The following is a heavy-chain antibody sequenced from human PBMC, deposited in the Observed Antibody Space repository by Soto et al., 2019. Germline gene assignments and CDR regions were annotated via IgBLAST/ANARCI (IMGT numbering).Heavy chain of an antibody. Sequence: LVESGGGLVYPGGSLRLSCVASGVSFSDYSMNWVRQAPGKGLQWVSYISSSSDNTYYADSVKGRFTVSRDNAKNALFLQMKSLRDDDTATYYCARLPKGSLVTAWGQGTRVTVSS. J-gene: IGHJ4*02. CDR2: ISSSSDNT. CDR1: GVSFSDYS. D-gene: IGHD2-21*02. V-gene: IGHV3-48*02. CDR3: ARLPKGSLVTA.